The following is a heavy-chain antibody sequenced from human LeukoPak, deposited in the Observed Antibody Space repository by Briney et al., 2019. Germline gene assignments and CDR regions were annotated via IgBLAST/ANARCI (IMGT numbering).Heavy chain of an antibody. J-gene: IGHJ4*02. D-gene: IGHD3-10*01. CDR3: ARDYYGSGSYPFFYFDY. CDR1: GFTFDDYG. Sequence: PGGSLRLSCAASGFTFDDYGMSWVRQAPGKGLEWVSGINWNGGSTGYADSVKGRFTISRDNAKNSLYLQMNSLRAEDTALYYCARDYYGSGSYPFFYFDYWGQGTLVTVSS. CDR2: INWNGGST. V-gene: IGHV3-20*04.